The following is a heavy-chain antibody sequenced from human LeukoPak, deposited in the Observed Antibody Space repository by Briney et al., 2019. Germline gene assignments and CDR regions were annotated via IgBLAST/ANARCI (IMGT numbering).Heavy chain of an antibody. V-gene: IGHV4-39*01. CDR3: ARGVGGAYCGGDCPSDAFDI. D-gene: IGHD2-21*02. CDR1: GGSISSSSYY. J-gene: IGHJ3*02. CDR2: IYYSGST. Sequence: SETLSLTCTVSGGSISSSSYYWGWIRQPPGKGLEWIGSIYYSGSTYYNPSLKSRVTISVDTSKNRFSLKLSSVTAADTAVYYCARGVGGAYCGGDCPSDAFDIWGQGTMVTVSS.